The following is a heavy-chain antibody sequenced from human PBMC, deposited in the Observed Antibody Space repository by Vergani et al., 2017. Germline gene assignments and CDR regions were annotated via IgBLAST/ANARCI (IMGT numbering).Heavy chain of an antibody. J-gene: IGHJ5*02. CDR2: IYYSGST. CDR3: ARVSVDTGGFDP. D-gene: IGHD5-18*01. Sequence: QVQLQESGPGLVKPSETLSLTCIVSGGSIGSHYWSWIRQPPGKGLEWIGYIYYSGSTNYNPSLKSRVTISEDTSKNQFFLKLSSVTAADTAVYYCARVSVDTGGFDPWGQGTLVTVSS. CDR1: GGSIGSHY. V-gene: IGHV4-59*11.